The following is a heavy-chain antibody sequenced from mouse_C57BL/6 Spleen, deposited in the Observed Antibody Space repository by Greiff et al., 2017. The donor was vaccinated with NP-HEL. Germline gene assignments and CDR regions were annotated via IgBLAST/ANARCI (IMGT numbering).Heavy chain of an antibody. CDR1: GYTFTSYW. CDR3: ARGGLRLGMDY. D-gene: IGHD2-4*01. Sequence: QVQLQQPGAELVMPGASVKLSCKASGYTFTSYWMHWVKQRPGQGLEWIGEIDTSDSYTTYNQKVKGKSTLTVDKYSSTAYMRLSSLTSEDSAVYYCARGGLRLGMDYWGQGTSVTVSS. V-gene: IGHV1-69*01. CDR2: IDTSDSYT. J-gene: IGHJ4*01.